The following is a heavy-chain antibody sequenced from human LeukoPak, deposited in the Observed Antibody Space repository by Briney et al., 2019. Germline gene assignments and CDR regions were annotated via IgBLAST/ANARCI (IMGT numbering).Heavy chain of an antibody. CDR1: GFIFSNYW. J-gene: IGHJ4*02. CDR2: IKQDGSEK. CDR3: ARGTIAAAGYYYFDY. D-gene: IGHD6-13*01. V-gene: IGHV3-7*04. Sequence: GGSLRLSCSASGFIFSNYWMSWVRQAPGKGLEWVANIKQDGSEKYYVDSVKGRFTISRDNAKNSLYLQMNSLRAEDTAVYYCARGTIAAAGYYYFDYWGQGTQVTVSS.